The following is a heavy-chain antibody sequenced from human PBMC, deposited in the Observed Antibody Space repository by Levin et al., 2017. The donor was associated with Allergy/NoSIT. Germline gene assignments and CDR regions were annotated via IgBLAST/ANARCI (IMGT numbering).Heavy chain of an antibody. Sequence: GGSLRLSCAASGFTVSSNYMSWVRQAPGKGLEWVSLIYRGGTTYYADSVKGRFTITRDNYNNTLYLQMNSLRAEDAAAYYCAGRYYGLSAYYMDVWGQGTTVTVAS. V-gene: IGHV3-66*01. D-gene: IGHD3-10*01. CDR1: GFTVSSNY. CDR3: AGRYYGLSAYYMDV. CDR2: IYRGGTT. J-gene: IGHJ6*03.